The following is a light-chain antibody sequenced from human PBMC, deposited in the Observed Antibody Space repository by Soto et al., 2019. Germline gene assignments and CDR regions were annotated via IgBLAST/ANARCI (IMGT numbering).Light chain of an antibody. CDR3: QQSYTTPLYT. CDR2: GAS. CDR1: QSISTY. V-gene: IGKV1-39*01. Sequence: DIQMTQSPSSLSASVGDRVTITCRTSQSISTYLSWYQQKPGKAPKLLIYGASSLQSGVPPRFSVCGCGTDFTPTISSLQPEDFATYYCQQSYTTPLYTFGRRPKLEIK. J-gene: IGKJ2*01.